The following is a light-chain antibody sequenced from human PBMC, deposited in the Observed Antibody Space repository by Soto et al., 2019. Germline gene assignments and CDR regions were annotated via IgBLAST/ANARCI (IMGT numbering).Light chain of an antibody. V-gene: IGKV3-11*01. J-gene: IGKJ5*01. CDR3: QQRRSWPST. Sequence: EIVLTQSPATLSVSPGEGATLSCRASQSVGNWLAWSQQRPGQAPRLLISGPSNRATGIPARFSGSGSGTDFTLTISILEPEDSAVYYCQQRRSWPSTFGQGTRLEIK. CDR2: GPS. CDR1: QSVGNW.